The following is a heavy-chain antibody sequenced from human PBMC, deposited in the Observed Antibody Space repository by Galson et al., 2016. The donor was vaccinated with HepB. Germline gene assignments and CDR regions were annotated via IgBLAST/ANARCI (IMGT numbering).Heavy chain of an antibody. CDR1: GFTFGVYG. V-gene: IGHV3-33*01. Sequence: SLRLSCAASGFTFGVYGMHWVRQAPGKGLEWVAVIWFDGSNKYYADSVKGRFTISRDNSKNTLYLQMNSLRAGDTAVYYCAREELIAAPTIDYWGQGTLVTVSS. J-gene: IGHJ4*02. D-gene: IGHD6-6*01. CDR3: AREELIAAPTIDY. CDR2: IWFDGSNK.